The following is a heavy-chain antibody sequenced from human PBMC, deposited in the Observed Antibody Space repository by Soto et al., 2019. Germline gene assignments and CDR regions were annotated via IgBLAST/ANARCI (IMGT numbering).Heavy chain of an antibody. CDR1: GFTFSSYA. Sequence: EVQLLESGGGLVQPGGSLRLSCAASGFTFSSYAMSWVRQAPGMGLEWVSAISSNGVITYYADSVKGRFTISRDNSKNTLYLQMNSLRADDTAVYYRAKVARTTVVGRYFDYWGQGTLVTVSS. V-gene: IGHV3-23*01. J-gene: IGHJ4*02. CDR2: ISSNGVIT. D-gene: IGHD4-17*01. CDR3: AKVARTTVVGRYFDY.